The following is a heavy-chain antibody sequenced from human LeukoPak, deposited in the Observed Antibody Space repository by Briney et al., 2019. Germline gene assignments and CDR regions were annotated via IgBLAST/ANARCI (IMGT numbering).Heavy chain of an antibody. CDR2: NIPIFGTA. V-gene: IGHV1-69*01. Sequence: ASVTVSCKASGGTFSSYAISWVRQAPGQGLEWMGGNIPIFGTANYAQKFQGRVTITADESTSTAYLALSSLRSEDTAVYYCARVGIVVVPAGYDAFDIWGQGTMVTVSS. CDR3: ARVGIVVVPAGYDAFDI. J-gene: IGHJ3*02. D-gene: IGHD2-2*03. CDR1: GGTFSSYA.